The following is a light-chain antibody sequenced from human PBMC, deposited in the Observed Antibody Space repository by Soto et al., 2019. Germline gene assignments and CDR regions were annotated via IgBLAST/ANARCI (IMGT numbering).Light chain of an antibody. CDR3: XKXXSAPALT. CDR2: AAS. CDR1: QGISNY. J-gene: IGKJ4*01. Sequence: DIQMTQSPSSLSASVGDRVTITCRASQGISNYLAWYQQKPGKVPKLLIYAASTLQSGVPSRFSGSGSGTDFTLTISSLQPEDVATYYCXKXXSAPALTFGGGTKVEIK. V-gene: IGKV1-27*01.